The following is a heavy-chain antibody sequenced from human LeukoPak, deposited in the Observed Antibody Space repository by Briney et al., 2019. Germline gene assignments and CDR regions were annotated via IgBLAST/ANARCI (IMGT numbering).Heavy chain of an antibody. V-gene: IGHV1-46*01. Sequence: ASVKVSCKASGYTFTSYYMHWVRQAPGQGLEWMGITNPSGGSTSYAQKFQGRVTMTRDTSTSTVYMELSSLRSEDTAVYYCARGSMTTVVTAYFDYWGQGTLVTVSS. CDR2: TNPSGGST. D-gene: IGHD4-23*01. J-gene: IGHJ4*02. CDR3: ARGSMTTVVTAYFDY. CDR1: GYTFTSYY.